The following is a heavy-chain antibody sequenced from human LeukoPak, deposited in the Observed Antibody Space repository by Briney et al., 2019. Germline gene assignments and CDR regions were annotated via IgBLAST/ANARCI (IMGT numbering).Heavy chain of an antibody. Sequence: SETLSLTCTVSGGSISSYYWSWIRQPPGKGLEWVGYIYYSGSTNYNPSPKSRVTISVDTYKNQFSLKLSSVTAADTAVYYCAREPCGGDCYSGYFDYWGQGTLVTVSS. CDR2: IYYSGST. CDR1: GGSISSYY. CDR3: AREPCGGDCYSGYFDY. D-gene: IGHD2-21*02. J-gene: IGHJ4*02. V-gene: IGHV4-59*12.